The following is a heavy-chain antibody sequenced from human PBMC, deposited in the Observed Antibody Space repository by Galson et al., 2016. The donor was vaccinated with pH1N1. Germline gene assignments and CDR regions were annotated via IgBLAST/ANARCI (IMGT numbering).Heavy chain of an antibody. CDR2: FITTGAGT. V-gene: IGHV3-23*01. Sequence: SLRLSCAASGFTVSNYAMSWVRQAPGKGLEWVANFITTGAGTYYAHPVKGRFSVSKDTSKSTLYLQMNSLLAEDTAVYYCAKRDTVDYDNFDYWGQGALVTVSA. J-gene: IGHJ4*02. CDR1: GFTVSNYA. D-gene: IGHD4/OR15-4a*01. CDR3: AKRDTVDYDNFDY.